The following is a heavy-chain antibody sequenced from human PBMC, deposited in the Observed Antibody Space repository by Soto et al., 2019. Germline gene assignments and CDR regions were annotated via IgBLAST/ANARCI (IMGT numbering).Heavy chain of an antibody. V-gene: IGHV4-59*01. D-gene: IGHD4-17*01. CDR1: GGSISSYY. CDR3: ARDVPRAVTTDGVYFDY. Sequence: SETLSLTCTVSGGSISSYYWSWIRQPPGKGLEWIGYIYYSGSTNYNPSLKSRVTISVDTSKNQFSLKLSSVTAADTAVHYCARDVPRAVTTDGVYFDYWGQGPRVTVAS. J-gene: IGHJ4*02. CDR2: IYYSGST.